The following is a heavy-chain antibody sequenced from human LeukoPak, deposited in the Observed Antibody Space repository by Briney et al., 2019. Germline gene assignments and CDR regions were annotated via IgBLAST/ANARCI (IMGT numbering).Heavy chain of an antibody. J-gene: IGHJ3*02. V-gene: IGHV1-18*04. CDR1: GYTFTSYG. CDR3: ARCSRYYYGSGSYYNSDDAFDI. CDR2: ISAYNGNT. D-gene: IGHD3-10*01. Sequence: ASVKVSCKASGYTFTSYGISWVRQAPGQGLEWMGWISAYNGNTNYALKLQGRVTMTTDTSTSTAYMELRSLRSDDTAVYYCARCSRYYYGSGSYYNSDDAFDIWGQGTMVTVSS.